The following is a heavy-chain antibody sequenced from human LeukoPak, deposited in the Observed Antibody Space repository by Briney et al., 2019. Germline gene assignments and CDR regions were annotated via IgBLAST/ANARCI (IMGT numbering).Heavy chain of an antibody. J-gene: IGHJ6*02. V-gene: IGHV3-23*01. CDR2: ISGSGGST. CDR3: ARDSTEYSSTYYYYYGMDV. D-gene: IGHD6-6*01. Sequence: PGGSLRLSCAASGFTFNSYAMNWVRQAPGKGLEWVSAISGSGGSTYYADSVKGRFTISRDNAKNSLYLQMNSLRVEDTAVYYCARDSTEYSSTYYYYYGMDVWGQGTTVTVSS. CDR1: GFTFNSYA.